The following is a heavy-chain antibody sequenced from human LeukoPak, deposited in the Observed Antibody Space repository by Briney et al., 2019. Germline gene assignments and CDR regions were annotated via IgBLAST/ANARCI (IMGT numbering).Heavy chain of an antibody. CDR3: ARRRDGYNWDYFDY. CDR2: IYYSGST. CDR1: GGSISSYY. J-gene: IGHJ4*02. V-gene: IGHV4-59*08. D-gene: IGHD5-24*01. Sequence: SETLSLTCTVSGGSISSYYWSWIRQPPGKGLEWIGYIYYSGSTNYNPSLKSRVTISVDTSKNQFSLKLSSVTAADTAVYYCARRRDGYNWDYFDYWGQGTLVSVSS.